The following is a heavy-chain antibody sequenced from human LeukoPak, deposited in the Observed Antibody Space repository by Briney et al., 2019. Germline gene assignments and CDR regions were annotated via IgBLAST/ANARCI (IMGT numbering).Heavy chain of an antibody. D-gene: IGHD4-23*01. V-gene: IGHV3-21*01. Sequence: PGGSLRLSCAASGFTFSSYSMNWVRQAPGKGLEWVSSISSSSSYIYYADSVKGRFTISRDNAKNSLYLQMNSLRAEDTAVYYCARHPRLRTYTTVVTPVDYWGQGTLVTVSS. CDR1: GFTFSSYS. CDR2: ISSSSSYI. J-gene: IGHJ4*02. CDR3: ARHPRLRTYTTVVTPVDY.